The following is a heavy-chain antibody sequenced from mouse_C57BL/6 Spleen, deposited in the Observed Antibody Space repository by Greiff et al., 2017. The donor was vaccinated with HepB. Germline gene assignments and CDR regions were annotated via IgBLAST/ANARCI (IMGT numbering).Heavy chain of an antibody. J-gene: IGHJ2*01. CDR1: GYTFTDYY. V-gene: IGHV1-26*01. Sequence: VQLQQSGPELVKPGASVKISCKASGYTFTDYYMNWVKQSHGKSLEWIGDINPNNGGTSYNQKFKGKATLTVDKSSSTAYMELRSLTSEDSAVYYCARARLRLYYFDYWGQGTTLTVSS. CDR2: INPNNGGT. D-gene: IGHD3-2*02. CDR3: ARARLRLYYFDY.